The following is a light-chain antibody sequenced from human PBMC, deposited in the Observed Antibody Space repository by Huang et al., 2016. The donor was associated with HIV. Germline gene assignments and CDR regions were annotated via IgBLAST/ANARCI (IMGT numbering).Light chain of an antibody. CDR2: GAS. CDR1: QSVNSAY. J-gene: IGKJ5*01. Sequence: EIVLTQSPGTLSLSLGERATLSCSASQSVNSAYLAWYQQKPGQAPRLLIYGASNRATGIPDRFSGSGSGTDFTLTISRLEPDDFAVFYCHQYGSSPLTFGQGTRLEIK. CDR3: HQYGSSPLT. V-gene: IGKV3-20*01.